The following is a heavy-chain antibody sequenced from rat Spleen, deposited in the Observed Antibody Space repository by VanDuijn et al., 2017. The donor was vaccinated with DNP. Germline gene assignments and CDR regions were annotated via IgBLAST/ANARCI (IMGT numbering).Heavy chain of an antibody. CDR3: AKDYHFYAMDA. CDR1: GFTFSSYW. V-gene: IGHV5-58*01. J-gene: IGHJ4*01. Sequence: EVQLVETGGGLVQPGRSLKLSCVASGFTFSSYWMFWIRQAPGKGLEWVASINADGGSTSYSDSVKGRFSISRDNAENTVYLQMNSLRSEDTATYYCAKDYHFYAMDAWGQGTSVTVSS. CDR2: INADGGST.